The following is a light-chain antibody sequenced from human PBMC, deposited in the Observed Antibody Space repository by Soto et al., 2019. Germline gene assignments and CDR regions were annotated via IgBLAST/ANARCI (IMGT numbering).Light chain of an antibody. CDR3: QQRSNWPPIT. Sequence: XIXLTXXXXXXSXXPGXXATXXXXASQXXSSYXAWYQQKPGQAPRLLIYDASNRATGIPARFSGXXSXXXXXXXISSLEPEDFAVYYCQQRSNWPPITFGQGTRLEXK. CDR2: DAS. J-gene: IGKJ5*01. V-gene: IGKV3-11*01. CDR1: QXXSSY.